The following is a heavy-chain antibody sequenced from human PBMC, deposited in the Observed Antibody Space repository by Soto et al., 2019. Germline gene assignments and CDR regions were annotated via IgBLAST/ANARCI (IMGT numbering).Heavy chain of an antibody. CDR1: GNSFNNW. CDR2: IYPGDSDT. CDR3: ARSRRGAYSSGWYSPSGYYNYGIDV. V-gene: IGHV5-51*01. Sequence: GESLKISCKGLGNSFNNWIGWVRQMPGKGLEWVGIIYPGDSDTKYSPSLQGQVSISADTSISTAYLQWTSLKASDTAMYYCARSRRGAYSSGWYSPSGYYNYGIDVWGQGTKVTVSS. J-gene: IGHJ6*02. D-gene: IGHD6-19*01.